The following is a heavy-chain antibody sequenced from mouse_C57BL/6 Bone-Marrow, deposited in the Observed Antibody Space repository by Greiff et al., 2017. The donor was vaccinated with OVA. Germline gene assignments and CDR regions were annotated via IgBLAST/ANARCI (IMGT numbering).Heavy chain of an antibody. Sequence: QVQLQQSGAELVKPGASVKLSCKASGYTFTSYWMHWVKQRPGQGLEWIGMIHPNSGSTNYNEKFKSKATLTVDKSSSTAYMQLSSLTSEDSAVYYCAREGTGIYAMDYWGQGTSVTVSS. D-gene: IGHD4-1*01. CDR3: AREGTGIYAMDY. CDR2: IHPNSGST. V-gene: IGHV1-64*01. CDR1: GYTFTSYW. J-gene: IGHJ4*01.